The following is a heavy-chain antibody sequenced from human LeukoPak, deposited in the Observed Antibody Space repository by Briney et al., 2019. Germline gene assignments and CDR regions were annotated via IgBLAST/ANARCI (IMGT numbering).Heavy chain of an antibody. V-gene: IGHV4-59*08. D-gene: IGHD3-22*01. J-gene: IGHJ3*02. CDR3: TSYYYDSSGYDAFDI. CDR1: GYSISSSYY. CDR2: IYYGGST. Sequence: SETLSLTCTVSGYSISSSYYWSWIRQPPGKGLEWIGYIYYGGSTNYNPSLKSRVTISVDTSKNQFSLKLSSVTAADTAVYYCTSYYYDSSGYDAFDIWGQGTMVTVSS.